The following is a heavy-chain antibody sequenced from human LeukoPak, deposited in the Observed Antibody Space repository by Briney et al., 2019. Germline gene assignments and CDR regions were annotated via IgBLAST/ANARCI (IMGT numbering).Heavy chain of an antibody. D-gene: IGHD6-19*01. Sequence: SETLSLTCAVYGGSFSGYYWSWIRQPAGKGLEWIGRIYTSGSTNYNPSLKSRVTMSVDTSKNQFSLKLSSVTAADTAVYYCARSLVAGSYWYFDLWGRGTLVTVSS. CDR1: GGSFSGYY. CDR2: IYTSGST. CDR3: ARSLVAGSYWYFDL. J-gene: IGHJ2*01. V-gene: IGHV4-59*10.